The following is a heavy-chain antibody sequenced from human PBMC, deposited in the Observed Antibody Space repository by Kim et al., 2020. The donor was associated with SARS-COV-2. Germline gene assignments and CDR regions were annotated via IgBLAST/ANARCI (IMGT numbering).Heavy chain of an antibody. V-gene: IGHV4-39*07. CDR3: ARDFYRIDY. J-gene: IGHJ4*02. CDR2: ST. D-gene: IGHD2-15*01. Sequence: STYYNPPLKGRVTISVDTSGNRFSLRLSSVTAADTAVYYCARDFYRIDYWGQGTLVTVSS.